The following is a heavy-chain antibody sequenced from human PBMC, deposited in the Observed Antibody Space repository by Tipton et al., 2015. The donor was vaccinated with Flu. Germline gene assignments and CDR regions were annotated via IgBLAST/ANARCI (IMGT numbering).Heavy chain of an antibody. Sequence: TLSLTCTVSGGAIINGGYYWSWTRQHPGKGLEWIGYISYSGSPTYNPPLKSRVIISADRTKNEFALTLNSVTAADTAVYYCARTYGSGSFWGRDDWFGPWGQGSLVTVSS. J-gene: IGHJ5*02. D-gene: IGHD3-10*01. CDR2: ISYSGSP. CDR3: ARTYGSGSFWGRDDWFGP. CDR1: GGAIINGGYY. V-gene: IGHV4-31*03.